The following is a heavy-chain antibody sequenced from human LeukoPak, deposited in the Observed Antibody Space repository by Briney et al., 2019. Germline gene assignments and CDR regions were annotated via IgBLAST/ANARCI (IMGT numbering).Heavy chain of an antibody. Sequence: SETLSLTCAVYGGSSSGYYWSWIRQPPGKGLEWIGEINHSGSTNYNPSLKSRVTISVDTSKNQFSLKLSSVTAADTAVYYCARSGLSSGWQIDYWGQGTLVTVSS. J-gene: IGHJ4*02. D-gene: IGHD6-19*01. CDR1: GGSSSGYY. V-gene: IGHV4-34*01. CDR3: ARSGLSSGWQIDY. CDR2: INHSGST.